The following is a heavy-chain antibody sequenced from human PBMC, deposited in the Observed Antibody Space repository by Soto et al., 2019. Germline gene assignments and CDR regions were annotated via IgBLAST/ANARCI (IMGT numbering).Heavy chain of an antibody. V-gene: IGHV3-74*01. J-gene: IGHJ4*02. D-gene: IGHD3-16*02. CDR1: GFSFSNDW. CDR2: TNEDGSRT. Sequence: GGSLRLSCAASGFSFSNDWMHWVRQAPGKGLVWVSRTNEDGSRTDYADSVQGRFTISRDNANNALYLHMNSLRAEDTAIYYCSTDLSGQYDYWGQGVLVTVSS. CDR3: STDLSGQYDY.